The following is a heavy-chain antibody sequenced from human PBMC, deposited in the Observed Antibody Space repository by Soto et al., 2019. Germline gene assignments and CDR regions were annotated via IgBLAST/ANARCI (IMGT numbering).Heavy chain of an antibody. J-gene: IGHJ4*02. V-gene: IGHV2-5*02. CDR3: AHFGGNDLWSGYPFDY. D-gene: IGHD3-3*01. Sequence: QITLKESGPTLVKPTQTLTLTCTFSGFSLNTSGVGVGWIRQPSGKALEWLGLIYWDDEKRYNPSLKRRLTITKDTSKNQVVLTMTNMDPVDTATYHCAHFGGNDLWSGYPFDYWGQGTLVTVSS. CDR2: IYWDDEK. CDR1: GFSLNTSGVG.